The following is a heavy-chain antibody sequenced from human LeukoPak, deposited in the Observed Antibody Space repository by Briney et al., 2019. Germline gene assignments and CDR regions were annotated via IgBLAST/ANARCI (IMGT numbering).Heavy chain of an antibody. CDR2: INPNTGVT. CDR1: EYIFTGYY. D-gene: IGHD3/OR15-3a*01. Sequence: ASVKVSCKASEYIFTGYYLHWVRQAPGQGLEWMGWINPNTGVTMYAQDFQGRVTMTRDTSISTAYMELSRLRHDDTALYYCARDSGGTDAVFPRLDYYFDLWGRGTLVTVSS. J-gene: IGHJ2*01. CDR3: ARDSGGTDAVFPRLDYYFDL. V-gene: IGHV1-2*02.